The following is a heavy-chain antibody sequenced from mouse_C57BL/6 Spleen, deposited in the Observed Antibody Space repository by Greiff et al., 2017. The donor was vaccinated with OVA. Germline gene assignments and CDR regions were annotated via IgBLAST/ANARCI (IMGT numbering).Heavy chain of an antibody. V-gene: IGHV1-22*01. J-gene: IGHJ4*01. D-gene: IGHD2-4*01. CDR1: GYTFTDYN. Sequence: VQLQQSGPELVKPGASVKMSCKASGYTFTDYNMHWVKQSHGKSLEWIGYINPNNGGTSYNQKFKGKATLTVNKSSSTAYMELRSLTSEDSAVYYCARRGYDYDDAMDYWGQGTSVTVSS. CDR3: ARRGYDYDDAMDY. CDR2: INPNNGGT.